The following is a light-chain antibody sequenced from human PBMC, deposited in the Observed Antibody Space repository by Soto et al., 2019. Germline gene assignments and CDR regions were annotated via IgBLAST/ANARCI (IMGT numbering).Light chain of an antibody. CDR3: CSYAGSYSYA. V-gene: IGLV2-11*01. J-gene: IGLJ1*01. Sequence: QSGLTQPRSVSGSPGQSVTISCTGTSSDVGGFNSVSWYQQHPGKAPKLMIYDVNKRPSGVPDRFSGSKSGNTASLTISGLQAEDEADYYCCSYAGSYSYAFATGTKVTVL. CDR1: SSDVGGFNS. CDR2: DVN.